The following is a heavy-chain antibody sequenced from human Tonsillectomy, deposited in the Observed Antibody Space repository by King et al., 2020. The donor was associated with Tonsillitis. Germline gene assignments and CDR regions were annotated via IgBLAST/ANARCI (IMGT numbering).Heavy chain of an antibody. CDR1: GFTFDTFDTYG. Sequence: VQLVESGGALVQPGGSLRLSCAASGFTFDTFDTYGMTWVRQAPGKGLEWVSGISGSGGSTYYTDSVKGRFTISRDNSKNTLYLHMNSLGAEDTAVYYCATGGERRIYYYYYLDVWGKGTTVTVSS. CDR3: ATGGERRIYYYYYLDV. D-gene: IGHD1-1*01. J-gene: IGHJ6*03. CDR2: ISGSGGST. V-gene: IGHV3-23*04.